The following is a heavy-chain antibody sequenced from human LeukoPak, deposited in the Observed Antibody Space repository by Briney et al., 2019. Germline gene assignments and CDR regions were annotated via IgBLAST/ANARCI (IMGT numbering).Heavy chain of an antibody. J-gene: IGHJ1*01. Sequence: SETLSLTCTVSGYSISSGYYWGWIRQPPGKGLEWIGSIYHSGSTYYNPSLKSRVTISVDTSKNQFSLKLSSVTAADTAVYYCVHSSGYYVEVAEYFQHWGQGTLVTVSS. CDR1: GYSISSGYY. V-gene: IGHV4-38-2*02. CDR2: IYHSGST. CDR3: VHSSGYYVEVAEYFQH. D-gene: IGHD3-22*01.